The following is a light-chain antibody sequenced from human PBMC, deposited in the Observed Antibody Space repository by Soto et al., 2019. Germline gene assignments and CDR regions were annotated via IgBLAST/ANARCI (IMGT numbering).Light chain of an antibody. CDR1: ESIKGW. Sequence: DIQVTQSPSTLSASVGDRVTITCRASESIKGWLAWDQQKPGKAPKLLIYDASSLKGGVPSRFSGSGSGTGSTLTVSGLQPDDFAPYYCQQYNNGWTFGQGTKVEI. CDR2: DAS. J-gene: IGKJ1*01. V-gene: IGKV1-5*01. CDR3: QQYNNGWT.